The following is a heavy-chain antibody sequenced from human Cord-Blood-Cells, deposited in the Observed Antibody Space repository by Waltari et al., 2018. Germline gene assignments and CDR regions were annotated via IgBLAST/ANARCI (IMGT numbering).Heavy chain of an antibody. Sequence: QVQLVQSVAEVKKPGASVKGSCKASGYTFTSYGISWVRQAPGQGLEWMGWISAYNGNTNYAQKLQGRVTMTTDTSTSTAYMELRSLRSDDTAVYYCARDLGYCGGDCYSNAFDIWGQGTMVTVSS. CDR2: ISAYNGNT. J-gene: IGHJ3*02. CDR3: ARDLGYCGGDCYSNAFDI. CDR1: GYTFTSYG. V-gene: IGHV1-18*04. D-gene: IGHD2-21*01.